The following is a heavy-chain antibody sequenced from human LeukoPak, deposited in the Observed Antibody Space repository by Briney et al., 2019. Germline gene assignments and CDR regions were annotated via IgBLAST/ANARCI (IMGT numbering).Heavy chain of an antibody. J-gene: IGHJ3*02. Sequence: SGGSLRLSCAASGFTFSSYWMSWVRQAPGKGLEWVAFIRYDGSNKYYADSVKGRFTISRDNSKNTLYLQMNSLRAEDTAVYYCAKAGFAAIPRNAFDIWGQGTMVTVSS. D-gene: IGHD2-2*02. CDR3: AKAGFAAIPRNAFDI. CDR2: IRYDGSNK. V-gene: IGHV3-30*02. CDR1: GFTFSSYW.